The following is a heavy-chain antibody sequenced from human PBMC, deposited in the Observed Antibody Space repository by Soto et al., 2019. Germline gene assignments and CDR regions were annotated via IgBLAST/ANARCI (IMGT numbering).Heavy chain of an antibody. CDR1: GFTFTSSA. CDR3: AADFDIVVVPAAHYYNGMDV. CDR2: IVVGSGNT. Sequence: SVKVSCKASGFTFTSSAVQWVRQARGQRLEWIGWIVVGSGNTHYAQKFQERATITRDRSTSTAYMELSSLRSEDTAVYYCAADFDIVVVPAAHYYNGMDVWGQGTTVTVSS. V-gene: IGHV1-58*01. D-gene: IGHD2-2*01. J-gene: IGHJ6*02.